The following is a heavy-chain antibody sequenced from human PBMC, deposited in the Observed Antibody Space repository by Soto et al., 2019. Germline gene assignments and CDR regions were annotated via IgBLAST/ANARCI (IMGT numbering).Heavy chain of an antibody. J-gene: IGHJ4*02. CDR1: GFTFNNYA. Sequence: EVQLLESGGGLVQPGGSLRLSCAASGFTFNNYAMTWVRQAPGKGLEWVSAISGGGDTTAYADSVKGRFTVSRDGSNNTLYLQMSSLRAEDTALYYCAKGRGGSGSLNPRFDFWGQVTLVTVSS. D-gene: IGHD3-10*01. V-gene: IGHV3-23*01. CDR3: AKGRGGSGSLNPRFDF. CDR2: ISGGGDTT.